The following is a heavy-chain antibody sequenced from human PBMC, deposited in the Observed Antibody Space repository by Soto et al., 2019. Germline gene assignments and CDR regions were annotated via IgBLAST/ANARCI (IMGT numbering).Heavy chain of an antibody. Sequence: QVQLVQSGAEVKKPGSSVKVSCKASGGTFSSYAISWVRQAPGQGLEWMGGIIPIFGTANYAQKFQGRVTITADESTSTAYMELSSLRSEDTDVYYCARDGTGYYDSSGYYGWGQGTLVTVSS. CDR3: ARDGTGYYDSSGYYG. J-gene: IGHJ4*02. CDR1: GGTFSSYA. V-gene: IGHV1-69*12. CDR2: IIPIFGTA. D-gene: IGHD3-22*01.